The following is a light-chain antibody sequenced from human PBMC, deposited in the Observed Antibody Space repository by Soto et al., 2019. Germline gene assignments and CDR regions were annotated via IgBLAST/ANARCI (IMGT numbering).Light chain of an antibody. CDR1: QSVLYSSNNKNF. Sequence: DIVMTQSPDSLAVSLGERATINCKSSQSVLYSSNNKNFLAWYQQRPGQPPKLLISWASTRESGVPDQFSGGGSGTDFTLTISSLQAEDVAFYYCQQYYATPYTFGQGTKLEI. J-gene: IGKJ2*01. V-gene: IGKV4-1*01. CDR2: WAS. CDR3: QQYYATPYT.